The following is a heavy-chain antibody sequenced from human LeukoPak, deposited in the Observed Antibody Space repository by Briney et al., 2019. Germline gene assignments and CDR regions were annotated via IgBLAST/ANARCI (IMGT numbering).Heavy chain of an antibody. Sequence: GGSLRLSCAASGFTFSSYEMNWVRQAPGKGLEWVSYISSSGSTIYYADSVKGRFTISRDNAKNSLYLQMNSLRAEDTAVYYCARAVPSSCWSDVWGKGTTVTISS. CDR3: ARAVPSSCWSDV. CDR2: ISSSGSTI. J-gene: IGHJ6*04. V-gene: IGHV3-48*03. CDR1: GFTFSSYE. D-gene: IGHD6-19*01.